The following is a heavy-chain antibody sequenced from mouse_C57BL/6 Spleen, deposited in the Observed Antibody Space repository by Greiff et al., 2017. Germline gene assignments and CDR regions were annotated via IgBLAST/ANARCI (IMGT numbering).Heavy chain of an antibody. CDR3: ARFKDYYGTWFAY. CDR1: GYTFTSYG. J-gene: IGHJ3*01. D-gene: IGHD1-1*01. CDR2: IYPRSGNT. V-gene: IGHV1-81*01. Sequence: VHLVESGAELARPGASVKLSCKASGYTFTSYGISWVKQRTGQGLEWIGEIYPRSGNTYYNEKFKGKATLTADKSSSTAYRELRSLTSEDSAVYFCARFKDYYGTWFAYWGQGTLVTVSA.